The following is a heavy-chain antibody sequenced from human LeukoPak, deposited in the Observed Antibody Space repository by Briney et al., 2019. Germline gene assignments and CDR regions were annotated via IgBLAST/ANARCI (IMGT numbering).Heavy chain of an antibody. CDR2: IYPGDSDT. J-gene: IGHJ4*02. Sequence: GESLQISCKASGYSFTDDWTGWVRQMPGKGLEWMGIIYPGDSDTRYSPSFQGQVTISADKSISTAYLQWSSLKASDTAMYYCARRSLSSTSSFFDYWGQGTLVTVSS. CDR1: GYSFTDDW. D-gene: IGHD2-2*01. CDR3: ARRSLSSTSSFFDY. V-gene: IGHV5-51*01.